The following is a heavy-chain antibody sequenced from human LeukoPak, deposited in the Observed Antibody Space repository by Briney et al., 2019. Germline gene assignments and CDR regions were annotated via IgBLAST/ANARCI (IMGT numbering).Heavy chain of an antibody. D-gene: IGHD6-19*01. CDR2: ITHSGST. CDR3: AGSISVAGPEDY. CDR1: GYSISSGYY. V-gene: IGHV4-38-2*02. Sequence: SETLSLTCTVSGYSISSGYYWGWIRQPPGKGLEWIGEITHSGSTNYNLSLKSRVTISVDTSKNQFSLKVSSLTAAGTAVYYCAGSISVAGPEDYWGQGTLVTVSS. J-gene: IGHJ4*02.